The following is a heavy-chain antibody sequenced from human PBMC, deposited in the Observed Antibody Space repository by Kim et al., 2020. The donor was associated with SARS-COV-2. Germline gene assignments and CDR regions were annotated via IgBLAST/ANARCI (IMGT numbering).Heavy chain of an antibody. CDR3: ARAKFCGGDCYSGGMDV. D-gene: IGHD2-21*02. V-gene: IGHV1-69*01. J-gene: IGHJ6*02. Sequence: FQGRVTITADESTSTAYMELSSLRSEDTAVYYCARAKFCGGDCYSGGMDVWGQGTTVTVSS.